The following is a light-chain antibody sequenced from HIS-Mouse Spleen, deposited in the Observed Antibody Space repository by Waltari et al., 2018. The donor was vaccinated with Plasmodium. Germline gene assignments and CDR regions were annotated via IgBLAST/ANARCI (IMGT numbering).Light chain of an antibody. J-gene: IGLJ3*02. CDR1: SSDVGSYNL. Sequence: QSALTQPASVSGSPGQSITISCTGTSSDVGSYNLVSWYQQHPGKAPKLMFYEGSKRPSGVLNRFSGSKAGNTASLTISGLQAEDEADYYCCSYAGSSTFVFGGGTKLTVL. CDR2: EGS. CDR3: CSYAGSSTFV. V-gene: IGLV2-23*03.